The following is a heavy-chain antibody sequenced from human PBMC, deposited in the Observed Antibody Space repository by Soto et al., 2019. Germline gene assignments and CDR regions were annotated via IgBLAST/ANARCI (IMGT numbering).Heavy chain of an antibody. D-gene: IGHD3-3*01. CDR1: GGSISGYY. Sequence: QVQLQESGPGLVKPSETLSLTCTVSGGSISGYYWSWIRQPPGKGLESIGYIYYSGSTNYKPSLKSRATLSLDXXKNQFSLKLSSVTAADTAVYYCARVTSGYRPHFEYWGQGTLVTVSS. CDR2: IYYSGST. CDR3: ARVTSGYRPHFEY. J-gene: IGHJ4*02. V-gene: IGHV4-59*01.